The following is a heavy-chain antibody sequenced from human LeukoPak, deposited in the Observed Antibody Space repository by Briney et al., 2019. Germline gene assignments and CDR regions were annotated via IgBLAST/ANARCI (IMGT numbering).Heavy chain of an antibody. CDR1: GGSVSSSSSY. CDR2: VYYSGTT. CDR3: VRQNSDYYYYYLDV. V-gene: IGHV4-39*01. D-gene: IGHD1-7*01. J-gene: IGHJ6*03. Sequence: SETLSLTCTGSGGSVSSSSSYCAWIRQPPARGLEWIGGVYYSGTTYYNTSLESRVTTTEDTSRNRFSLMLSSQTAADTAVYYCVRQNSDYYYYYLDVWGEGTTVIVSS.